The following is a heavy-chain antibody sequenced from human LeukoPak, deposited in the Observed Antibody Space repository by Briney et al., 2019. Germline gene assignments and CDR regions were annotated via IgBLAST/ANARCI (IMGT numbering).Heavy chain of an antibody. CDR1: GYSISSGYY. V-gene: IGHV4-38-2*01. CDR2: IFHSGST. Sequence: SETLSLTCAVSGYSISSGYYWGWIRQPPGKGLEWIGSIFHSGSTYYNPSLQSRVTIAGDTSKNQFSLKLSSVTAADTSVYYCARTPYCSSTSCYTLFFYYYYMEVWGKGTTVTVSS. CDR3: ARTPYCSSTSCYTLFFYYYYMEV. D-gene: IGHD2-2*02. J-gene: IGHJ6*03.